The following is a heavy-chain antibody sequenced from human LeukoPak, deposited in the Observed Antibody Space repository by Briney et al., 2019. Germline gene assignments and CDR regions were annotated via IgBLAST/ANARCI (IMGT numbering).Heavy chain of an antibody. J-gene: IGHJ6*02. D-gene: IGHD1/OR15-1a*01. V-gene: IGHV3-30*03. CDR2: ISSDGTRK. CDR3: ARGPLNTFGVDA. CDR1: GFTFSSYG. Sequence: PGRSLRLSCAASGFTFSSYGVHWVRQAPGKGLEWVAVISSDGTRKYYADSVKGRFTVSKDNSQTTIYLQMNSLRAEDTALYYCARGPLNTFGVDAWGHGTTVTVSS.